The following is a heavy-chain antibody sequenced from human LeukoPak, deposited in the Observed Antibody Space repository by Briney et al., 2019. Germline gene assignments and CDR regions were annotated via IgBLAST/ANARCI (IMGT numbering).Heavy chain of an antibody. CDR3: ARDGRYSGPSDY. Sequence: PGGSLRLSCAASGFTFSNFWMAWVRQVPGKGPEWVADIKLDGSATYYLDSVRGRFTISRDNAKNSLYLQMNSLRVDDTAVYYCARDGRYSGPSDYWGQGILVTVSS. D-gene: IGHD5-12*01. CDR2: IKLDGSAT. J-gene: IGHJ4*02. V-gene: IGHV3-7*01. CDR1: GFTFSNFW.